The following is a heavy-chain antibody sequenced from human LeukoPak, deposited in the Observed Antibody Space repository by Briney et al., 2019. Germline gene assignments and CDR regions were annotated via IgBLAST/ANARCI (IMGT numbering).Heavy chain of an antibody. CDR2: INHSGST. D-gene: IGHD5-12*01. CDR3: ARQIILLSGSNWFDP. J-gene: IGHJ5*02. CDR1: GGSFSGYY. Sequence: SETLSLTCAVYGGSFSGYYWSWIRQPPGKGLEWIGEINHSGSTNYNPSLKSRVTISVDTSKNQFSLKLSSVTAADTAVYYCARQIILLSGSNWFDPWGQGTLVTVSS. V-gene: IGHV4-34*01.